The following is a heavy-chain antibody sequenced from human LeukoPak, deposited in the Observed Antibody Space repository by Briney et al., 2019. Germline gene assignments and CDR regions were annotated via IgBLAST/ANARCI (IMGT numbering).Heavy chain of an antibody. V-gene: IGHV1-2*02. Sequence: ASVKVSCKASGYTFTGYYIHWVRQAPGQGLEWMGWINPHSGGTNYAQKFQGGVTMTRDTSISTAYMELSRLRSDDTAVYYCARTSRVVVITPFDYWGQGTLVTVSS. CDR3: ARTSRVVVITPFDY. D-gene: IGHD3-22*01. CDR2: INPHSGGT. J-gene: IGHJ4*02. CDR1: GYTFTGYY.